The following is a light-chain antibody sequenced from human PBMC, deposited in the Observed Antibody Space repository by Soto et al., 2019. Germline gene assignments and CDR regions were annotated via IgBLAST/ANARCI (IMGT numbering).Light chain of an antibody. J-gene: IGLJ1*01. V-gene: IGLV2-14*01. CDR1: SSDVGGYNY. CDR3: SSYTSSSTHV. CDR2: DVS. Sequence: QSVLTQPASVSGSPGQSITISCTGTSSDVGGYNYVSWYQQHPGKAPKLMIYDVSNRPSGVSNRFSGSKSGNTASLTISGLQAEDEADYYGSSYTSSSTHVFGTGTK.